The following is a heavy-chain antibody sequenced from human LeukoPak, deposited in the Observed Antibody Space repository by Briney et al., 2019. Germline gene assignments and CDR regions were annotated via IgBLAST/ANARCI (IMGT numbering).Heavy chain of an antibody. CDR3: ARGPDIVVVPAALGYYYYYMDV. CDR2: IIPIFGTA. CDR1: GGTFSSYA. D-gene: IGHD2-2*01. J-gene: IGHJ6*03. V-gene: IGHV1-69*05. Sequence: ASVKVSCKASGGTFSSYAISWVRQAPGQGLEWMGGIIPIFGTANYAQKFQGRVTITTDESTSTAYMELSSLRSEDTAVYYCARGPDIVVVPAALGYYYYYMDVWGKGTTVTVSS.